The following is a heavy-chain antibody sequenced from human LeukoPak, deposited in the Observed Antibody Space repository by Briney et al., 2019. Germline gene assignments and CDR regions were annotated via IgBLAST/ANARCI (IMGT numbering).Heavy chain of an antibody. Sequence: GASVKVTCKASGYTFTGYYMHWVRQAPAQGLEWMGRINPNSGGTNYAQKFQGRVTITRDTSISTAYMELSRLRSDDTAVYYCARDTRAMVRGVIIHFDYWGQGTLVTVSS. CDR1: GYTFTGYY. D-gene: IGHD3-10*01. CDR3: ARDTRAMVRGVIIHFDY. CDR2: INPNSGGT. J-gene: IGHJ4*02. V-gene: IGHV1-2*06.